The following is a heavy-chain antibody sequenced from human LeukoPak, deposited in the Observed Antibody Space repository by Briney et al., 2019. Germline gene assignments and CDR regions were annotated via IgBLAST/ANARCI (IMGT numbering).Heavy chain of an antibody. J-gene: IGHJ6*03. CDR2: IKEDGSEK. D-gene: IGHD5-12*01. CDR1: GFTFGSYW. V-gene: IGHV3-7*01. Sequence: PGGSLRLSCAASGFTFGSYWMNWVRQTPGKGLEWVANIKEDGSEKNYVDSVKGRYTISRDNAKNSLYLQMNSLRVEDTAVYYCARGEDGYDETSHYYYYMDVWGKGTTVIVSS. CDR3: ARGEDGYDETSHYYYYMDV.